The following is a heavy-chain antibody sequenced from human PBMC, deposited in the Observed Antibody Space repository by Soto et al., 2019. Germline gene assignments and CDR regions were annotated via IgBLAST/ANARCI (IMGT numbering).Heavy chain of an antibody. D-gene: IGHD3-3*01. J-gene: IGHJ4*02. Sequence: QVQLVQSGAEVKKPGASVKVSCKASGYTFTSYAMHWVRQAPGQRLEWMGWINAGNGNTKYSQKFQGRVTINRDPSASTAYMELSRLRSEDTAVYYCARGHYDFWSGSTTLDYWGQGTLVTVSS. CDR3: ARGHYDFWSGSTTLDY. CDR2: INAGNGNT. CDR1: GYTFTSYA. V-gene: IGHV1-3*01.